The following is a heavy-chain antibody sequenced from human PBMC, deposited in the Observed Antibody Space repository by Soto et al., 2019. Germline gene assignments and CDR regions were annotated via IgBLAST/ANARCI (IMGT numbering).Heavy chain of an antibody. CDR2: IYPVDSDT. Sequence: GESLKISCKGSGYSFTSYWIGWVRQMPGKGLEWLGIIYPVDSDTRYSPSFQGQVTISADKSISTAYLQWSSLKASDTAMYYCARTVGGGLLWFGELFSYWGQGTLVTVSS. D-gene: IGHD3-10*01. J-gene: IGHJ4*02. CDR1: GYSFTSYW. V-gene: IGHV5-51*01. CDR3: ARTVGGGLLWFGELFSY.